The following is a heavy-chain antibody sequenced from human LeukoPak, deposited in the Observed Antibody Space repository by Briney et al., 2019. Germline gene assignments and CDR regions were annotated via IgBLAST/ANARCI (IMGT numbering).Heavy chain of an antibody. CDR2: INPNSGGT. CDR1: GYTFTGYY. Sequence: ASVKVSCKASGYTFTGYYMHWVRQAPGQGLEWMGWINPNSGGTNYAQKFQGRVTTTRDTSISTAYMELSRLRSDDTAVYYCARGGWPVPYYFDYWGQGTLVTVSS. J-gene: IGHJ4*02. CDR3: ARGGWPVPYYFDY. V-gene: IGHV1-2*02. D-gene: IGHD6-19*01.